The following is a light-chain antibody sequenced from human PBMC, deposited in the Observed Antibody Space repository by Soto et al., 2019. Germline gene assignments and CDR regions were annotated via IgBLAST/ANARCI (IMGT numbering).Light chain of an antibody. CDR2: LAS. V-gene: IGKV2-28*01. J-gene: IGKJ4*01. CDR1: QSLLNSNGYHY. CDR3: MQALQNPIA. Sequence: EIVLTQSPLSLLVTPGEPASISCRSSQSLLNSNGYHYLDWYLQKPGQSPQLLMYLASNRASGVPDRFSGSGSGTDFTLKISRVEAEDVGVYYCMQALQNPIAFGGGTRVEI.